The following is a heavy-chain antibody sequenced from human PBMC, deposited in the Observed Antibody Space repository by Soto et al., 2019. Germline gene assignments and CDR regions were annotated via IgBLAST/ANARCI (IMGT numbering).Heavy chain of an antibody. Sequence: SETLSLTCAVSGGSISSGGYSWSWIRQPPGKGLEWIGYIYHSGSTYYNPSLKSRVTISVDRSKNQFSLKLSSVTAADTAVYYCARCFRGVPYYYGMDVWGQGTTVTVSS. D-gene: IGHD2-8*01. CDR1: GGSISSGGYS. J-gene: IGHJ6*02. CDR2: IYHSGST. V-gene: IGHV4-30-2*01. CDR3: ARCFRGVPYYYGMDV.